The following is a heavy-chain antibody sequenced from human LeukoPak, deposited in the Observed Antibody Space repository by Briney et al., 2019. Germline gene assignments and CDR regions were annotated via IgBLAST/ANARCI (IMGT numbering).Heavy chain of an antibody. Sequence: PSETLSLTCTVSGGSVSSNDYYWGWIRQPPGKGLEWIGNIYHSGSAYYNRSLKRRVTISVDTSKNQFSLKLSSVTAADTAVYYCARRSGYFGSGSSYNVDDYWGQGTLVTVSS. V-gene: IGHV4-39*01. CDR3: ARRSGYFGSGSSYNVDDY. CDR1: GGSVSSNDYY. CDR2: IYHSGSA. J-gene: IGHJ4*02. D-gene: IGHD3-10*01.